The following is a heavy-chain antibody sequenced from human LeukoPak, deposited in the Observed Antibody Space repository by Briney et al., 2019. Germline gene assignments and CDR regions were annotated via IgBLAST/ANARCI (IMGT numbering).Heavy chain of an antibody. V-gene: IGHV1-24*01. J-gene: IGHJ4*02. CDR3: ATGPYLFWDY. CDR2: FDPEDGET. D-gene: IGHD3-3*01. CDR1: GYTLTELS. Sequence: ASVKVSCKVSGYTLTELSMHWVRQTPGKGPEWMGGFDPEDGETIYAQKFQGRVTMTEDTSTDTAYMELSSLRSEDTAVYYCATGPYLFWDYWGQGTLVTVSS.